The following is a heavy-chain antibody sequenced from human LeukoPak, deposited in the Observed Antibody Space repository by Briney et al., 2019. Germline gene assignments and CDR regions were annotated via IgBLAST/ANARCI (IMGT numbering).Heavy chain of an antibody. CDR3: ARAMVRGEGLRILDY. Sequence: SGPTLVKPTQTLTLTCTFSGFSLSTSGMCVSWIRQPPGKALEWLSRIDWDDDKYYSTSLKTRLTISKDTSKNQVVLTMTNMDPVDTATYYCARAMVRGEGLRILDYWGQGTLVTVSS. D-gene: IGHD3-10*01. V-gene: IGHV2-70*11. CDR1: GFSLSTSGMC. J-gene: IGHJ4*02. CDR2: IDWDDDK.